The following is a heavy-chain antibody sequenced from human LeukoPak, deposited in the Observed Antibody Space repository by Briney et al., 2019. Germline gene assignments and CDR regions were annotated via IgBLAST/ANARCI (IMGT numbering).Heavy chain of an antibody. J-gene: IGHJ6*03. V-gene: IGHV3-48*01. CDR2: ISSSSRSI. CDR3: ARESVFDENYQYYMDV. Sequence: GGSLRLSCAAYGFSFSSYAMNWVRQAPGKGLEWVSYISSSSRSIFYADSVKGRFTISRDTAKNSLYLQMNSPRAEDTAVYYCARESVFDENYQYYMDVWGKGTTVAVSS. D-gene: IGHD3-9*01. CDR1: GFSFSSYA.